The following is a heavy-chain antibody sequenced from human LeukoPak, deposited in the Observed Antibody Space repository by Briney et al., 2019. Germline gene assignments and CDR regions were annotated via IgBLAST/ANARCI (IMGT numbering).Heavy chain of an antibody. CDR3: ASGRQLGY. V-gene: IGHV3-7*01. CDR1: GFTFSNYW. D-gene: IGHD6-13*01. Sequence: PGGSLRLSCAASGFTFSNYWMSWVRQAPGKGLWWVANIKEDGSEKYYVDSVRGRFTISRDNARNSLYLQMNSLRAEDTAVYYCASGRQLGYWGQGTLVTVSS. CDR2: IKEDGSEK. J-gene: IGHJ4*02.